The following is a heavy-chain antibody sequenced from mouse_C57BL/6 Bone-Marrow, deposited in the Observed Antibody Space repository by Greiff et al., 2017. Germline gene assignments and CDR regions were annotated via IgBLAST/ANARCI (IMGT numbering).Heavy chain of an antibody. CDR2: IDPSDSYT. D-gene: IGHD2-5*01. V-gene: IGHV1-59*01. J-gene: IGHJ4*01. CDR1: GYTFTSYW. Sequence: QVQLQQPGAELVRPGTSVKLSCKASGYTFTSYWMHWVKQRPGQGLEWIGVIDPSDSYTNYNQKFKGKATLTVDTSSSTAYMQRSSLTSADAAVYYCARHYSNSTDYWGQGTSVTVSS. CDR3: ARHYSNSTDY.